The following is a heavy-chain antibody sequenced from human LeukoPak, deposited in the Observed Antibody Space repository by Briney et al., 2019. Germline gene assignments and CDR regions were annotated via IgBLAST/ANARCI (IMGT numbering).Heavy chain of an antibody. CDR2: ISGSGGST. Sequence: GGSLRLSCAASGFTFSSYAMSWVRQAPGKGLGWVSAISGSGGSTYYADSVKGRFTISRDNSKNTLYLQMNSLRAEDTAVYYCAKELRTIAAAGKIFDYWGQGTLVTVSS. D-gene: IGHD6-13*01. CDR1: GFTFSSYA. V-gene: IGHV3-23*01. CDR3: AKELRTIAAAGKIFDY. J-gene: IGHJ4*02.